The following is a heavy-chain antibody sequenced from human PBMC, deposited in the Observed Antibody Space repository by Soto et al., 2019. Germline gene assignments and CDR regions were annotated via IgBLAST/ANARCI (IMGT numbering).Heavy chain of an antibody. D-gene: IGHD6-13*01. CDR3: AKDLAAAGTEYYYYSMDV. CDR2: ISYDGSNK. V-gene: IGHV3-30*18. J-gene: IGHJ6*02. CDR1: GFNFSSYG. Sequence: GGSMRLSCAASGFNFSSYGMHWVRQNTGKGLEWVAVISYDGSNKYYADSVKGRFTISRDNSKNTLYLQMNSLRAEDTAVYYCAKDLAAAGTEYYYYSMDVWGQGTTVTVSS.